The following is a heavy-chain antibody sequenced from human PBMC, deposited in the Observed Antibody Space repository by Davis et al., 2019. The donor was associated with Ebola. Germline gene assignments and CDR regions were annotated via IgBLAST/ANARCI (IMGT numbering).Heavy chain of an antibody. CDR3: ARGAEQWLVLGLGWFDP. D-gene: IGHD6-19*01. CDR1: GASISNNFYN. CDR2: VYYSGNP. V-gene: IGHV4-39*01. J-gene: IGHJ5*02. Sequence: SETLSLTCSVSGASISNNFYNWGWIRQTPGKGLEWIGSVYYSGNPYYNPSLKSRVTLSVDTSKNQFSLGLSSVTAADTAVYYCARGAEQWLVLGLGWFDPWGQGTLVTVSS.